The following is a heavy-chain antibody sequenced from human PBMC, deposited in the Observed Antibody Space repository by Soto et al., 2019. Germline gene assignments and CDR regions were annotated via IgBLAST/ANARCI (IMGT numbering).Heavy chain of an antibody. D-gene: IGHD2-2*01. CDR2: IYPADSDT. CDR1: VYIFPSNW. V-gene: IGHV5-51*01. Sequence: PGESLKISCKGSVYIFPSNWIGWVRQMPGKGLEWMGVIYPADSDTRYSPSFQGQVTISVDKSVSTAYLHWSSLKASDTAMYYCARSASYCSRTSCHFNYWGQGTPVTVSS. J-gene: IGHJ4*02. CDR3: ARSASYCSRTSCHFNY.